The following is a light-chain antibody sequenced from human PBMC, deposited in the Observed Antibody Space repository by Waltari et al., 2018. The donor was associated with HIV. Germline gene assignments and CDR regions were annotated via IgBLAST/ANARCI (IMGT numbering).Light chain of an antibody. Sequence: QSALTQPPSASGSPGQSVTISCTGTSSDVGGYNYVSWYQQHPGKAPKLMIYEVSKRPSRFPVRSSGSKSGNTASRTVSGLQAEDEADYYCQSYDSSLSGVVFGGGTKLTVL. V-gene: IGLV2-8*01. CDR3: QSYDSSLSGVV. J-gene: IGLJ2*01. CDR2: EVS. CDR1: SSDVGGYNY.